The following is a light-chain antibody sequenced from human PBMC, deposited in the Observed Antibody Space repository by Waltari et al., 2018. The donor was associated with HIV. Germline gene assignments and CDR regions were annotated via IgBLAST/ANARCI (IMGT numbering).Light chain of an antibody. V-gene: IGLV2-8*01. CDR3: TSYVDNYHVF. J-gene: IGLJ2*01. Sequence: QSALTQPPSASGSPGQSVTIPCTGPSNDVGAYAYVSWYQQHPGRAPKLLIDDVTNRPSGVPDRFSGSKSGNTASLTVSGLQAEDDGHYYCTSYVDNYHVFFGGGTKLTVL. CDR2: DVT. CDR1: SNDVGAYAY.